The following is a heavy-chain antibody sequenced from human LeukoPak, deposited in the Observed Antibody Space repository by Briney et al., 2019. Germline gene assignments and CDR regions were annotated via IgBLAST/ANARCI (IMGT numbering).Heavy chain of an antibody. J-gene: IGHJ4*02. Sequence: PSETLSLTCTVSGGSISSYYWSWIRQPPGKGLEWIGYIYYSGTTNYNPSLKSRVTISVDTSKNQFSLKLTSVTAADTAVYYCARGVYIAAAQYGYWGQGTLVTVSS. CDR3: ARGVYIAAAQYGY. V-gene: IGHV4-59*01. D-gene: IGHD6-13*01. CDR2: IYYSGTT. CDR1: GGSISSYY.